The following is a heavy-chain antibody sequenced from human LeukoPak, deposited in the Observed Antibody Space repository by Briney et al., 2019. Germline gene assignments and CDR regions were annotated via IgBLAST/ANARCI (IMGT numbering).Heavy chain of an antibody. CDR1: GGSISSSSYY. Sequence: SSETLSLTCTVSGGSISSSSYYWGWIRQLPGKGLEWIGSIYYSGSTYYNPSLKSRVTISVDTSKNQFSLKLSSVTAADTAVYYCARQRYCSSTSCYTFDPKYYFDYWGQGTLVTVSS. CDR2: IYYSGST. V-gene: IGHV4-39*01. D-gene: IGHD2-2*02. CDR3: ARQRYCSSTSCYTFDPKYYFDY. J-gene: IGHJ4*02.